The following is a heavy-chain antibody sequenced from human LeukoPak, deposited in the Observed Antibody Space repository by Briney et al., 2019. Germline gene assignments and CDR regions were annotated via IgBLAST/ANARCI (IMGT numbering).Heavy chain of an antibody. CDR2: IYYSGST. CDR3: ATSYYDSSGYQFDY. J-gene: IGHJ4*02. CDR1: GGSISSGGYY. V-gene: IGHV4-31*03. Sequence: SETLSLTCTVSGGSISSGGYYWSWIRQHPGKGLEWIVYIYYSGSTYYNPSLKSRVTISVDTSKNQFSLKLSSVTAADTAVYYCATSYYDSSGYQFDYWGQGTLVTVSP. D-gene: IGHD3-22*01.